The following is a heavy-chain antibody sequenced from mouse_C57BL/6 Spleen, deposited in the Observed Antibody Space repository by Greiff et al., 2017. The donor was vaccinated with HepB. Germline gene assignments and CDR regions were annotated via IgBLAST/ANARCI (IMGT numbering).Heavy chain of an antibody. J-gene: IGHJ2*01. V-gene: IGHV1-26*01. CDR3: ARSLPYFDY. CDR2: INPNNGGT. Sequence: EVQLQQSGPELVKPGASVKISCKASGYTFTDYYMNWVKQSHGKSLEWIGDINPNNGGTSYNQKFKGKATLTVDKSSSTAYMELRSLTSEDSAVYDCARSLPYFDYWGQGTTLTVSS. CDR1: GYTFTDYY.